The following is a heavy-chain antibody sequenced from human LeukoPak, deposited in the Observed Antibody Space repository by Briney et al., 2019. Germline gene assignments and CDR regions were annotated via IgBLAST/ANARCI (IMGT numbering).Heavy chain of an antibody. D-gene: IGHD3-22*01. V-gene: IGHV1-69*04. CDR2: IIPILGIA. CDR3: ARDRPSDYYDSSGYQRPVFDY. CDR1: GGTFSSYA. Sequence: ASVKVSCKASGGTFSSYAISWVRQAPGQGLEWMGRIIPILGIANYAQKFQGRVTFTADKSTSTAYMELSSLRSEDTAVYYCARDRPSDYYDSSGYQRPVFDYWGQGTLVTVSS. J-gene: IGHJ4*02.